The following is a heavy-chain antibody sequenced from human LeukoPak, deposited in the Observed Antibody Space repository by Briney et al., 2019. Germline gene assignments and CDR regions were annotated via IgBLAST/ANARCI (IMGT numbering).Heavy chain of an antibody. V-gene: IGHV1-2*02. J-gene: IGHJ5*02. CDR1: GYTFTGYY. CDR3: ARESRRPYYYDSSGNNWFDP. D-gene: IGHD3-22*01. Sequence: GASVKVSCKASGYTFTGYYMHWVRQAPGQGLEWMGWINPNSGGTNYAQKFQGRVTMTRDTSISTAYMELSSLRSDDTAVYYCARESRRPYYYDSSGNNWFDPWGQGTLVTVSS. CDR2: INPNSGGT.